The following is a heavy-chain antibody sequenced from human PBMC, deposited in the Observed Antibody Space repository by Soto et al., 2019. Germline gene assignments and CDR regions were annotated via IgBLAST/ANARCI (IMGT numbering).Heavy chain of an antibody. CDR2: ISGSGGST. CDR3: AKELSSWGDSGYDFVY. D-gene: IGHD5-12*01. J-gene: IGHJ4*02. CDR1: GFTFSSYA. V-gene: IGHV3-23*01. Sequence: GGSLRLSCAASGFTFSSYAMSWVRQAPGKGLEWVSAISGSGGSTYYADSVKGRFTISRDNSKNTLYLQMNSLRAEDTAVYYCAKELSSWGDSGYDFVYWGQGTLVTVSS.